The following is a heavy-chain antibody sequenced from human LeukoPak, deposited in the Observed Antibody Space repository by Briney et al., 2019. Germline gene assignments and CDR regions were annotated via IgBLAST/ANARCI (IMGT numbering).Heavy chain of an antibody. CDR2: VIGSGGTT. CDR1: GFTFSTYG. J-gene: IGHJ4*02. Sequence: LSGGSLRLSGAGSGFTFSTYGMRWVRQAPGKGLEWVSGVIGSGGTTYYACSVKGRFTISRDNSKNTLYLQMNSLRDEDTAVYYCARAISIPGGGYDFWSGRNYYFDYWGQGTLVTVSS. CDR3: ARAISIPGGGYDFWSGRNYYFDY. D-gene: IGHD3-3*01. V-gene: IGHV3-23*01.